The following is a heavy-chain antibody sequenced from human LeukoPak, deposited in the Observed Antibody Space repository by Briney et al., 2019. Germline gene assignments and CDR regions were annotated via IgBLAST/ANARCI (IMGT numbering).Heavy chain of an antibody. CDR3: ARDKSTYYYDSSGYL. D-gene: IGHD3-22*01. V-gene: IGHV4-30-4*01. CDR1: GGSISSGDYY. J-gene: IGHJ4*02. Sequence: PSQTLSLTCTVSGGSISSGDYYWSWIRQPPGKGLEWIGYIYYSGSTYYNPSLKSRVTISVDTSKNQFSLKLSSVTAADTAVYYCARDKSTYYYDSSGYLWGQGTLVTVSS. CDR2: IYYSGST.